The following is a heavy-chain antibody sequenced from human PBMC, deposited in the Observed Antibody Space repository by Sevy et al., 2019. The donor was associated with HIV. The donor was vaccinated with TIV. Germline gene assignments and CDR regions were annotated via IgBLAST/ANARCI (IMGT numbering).Heavy chain of an antibody. CDR3: ARVRYNFGQKYFDY. Sequence: GGSLRLSCTASKFTFSDYYMNWIRQAPGKGLEWVSYISSSSTYTNYADSVKGRFPISRENAKNSLYLQLNSLRAEDTAVYYCARVRYNFGQKYFDYWGQGTLVTVSS. D-gene: IGHD5-18*01. V-gene: IGHV3-11*06. CDR2: ISSSSTYT. J-gene: IGHJ4*02. CDR1: KFTFSDYY.